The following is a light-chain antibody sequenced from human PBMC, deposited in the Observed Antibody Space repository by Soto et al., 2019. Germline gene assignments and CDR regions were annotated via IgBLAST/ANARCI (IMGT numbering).Light chain of an antibody. J-gene: IGKJ1*01. CDR2: KAS. CDR3: QQYYTFPWT. V-gene: IGKV1-5*03. Sequence: DIQMTQSPSTLSAGVGDSVTISRRASQYISNWLAWYQQKPGKAPKLLIYKASNLESGVPSRFSGSGFGTEFTLTFSSLQVDDFATYYCQQYYTFPWTFGQGTRVEV. CDR1: QYISNW.